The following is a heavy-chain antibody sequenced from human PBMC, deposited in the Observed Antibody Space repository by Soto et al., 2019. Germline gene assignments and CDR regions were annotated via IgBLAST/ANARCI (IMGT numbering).Heavy chain of an antibody. D-gene: IGHD5-18*01. CDR2: INSDGSST. J-gene: IGHJ6*02. V-gene: IGHV3-74*01. Sequence: GSLRLSCTASGFTFSSYWMHWVRQAPGKGLVWVSRINSDGSSTSYADSVKGRFTISRDNAKNTLYLQMNSLRAEDTAVYYCARVRKAMVIAYYYGMDVWGPGTTVTVSS. CDR3: ARVRKAMVIAYYYGMDV. CDR1: GFTFSSYW.